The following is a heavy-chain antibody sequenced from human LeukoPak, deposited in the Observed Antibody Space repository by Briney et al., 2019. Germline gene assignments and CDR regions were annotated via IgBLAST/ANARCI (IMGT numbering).Heavy chain of an antibody. V-gene: IGHV1-18*01. Sequence: GASVKVSCKASGCTFTSYGISWVRQAPGQGLEWMGWISAYNGNTNYAQKLQGRVTMTTDTSTSTAYMELRSLRSDDTAVYYCARDGAAAGRNWFDPWGQGTLVTVSS. CDR2: ISAYNGNT. D-gene: IGHD6-13*01. J-gene: IGHJ5*02. CDR3: ARDGAAAGRNWFDP. CDR1: GCTFTSYG.